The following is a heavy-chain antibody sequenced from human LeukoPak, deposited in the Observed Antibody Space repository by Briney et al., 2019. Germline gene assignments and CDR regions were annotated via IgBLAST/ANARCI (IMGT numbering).Heavy chain of an antibody. D-gene: IGHD4-17*01. J-gene: IGHJ4*02. CDR3: ARGFGNSPGEYNFDY. V-gene: IGHV6-1*01. Sequence: SQTLSLTCAISGDSFSSNSAAWNWIRQSPSRGLEWLGRTYYRSKWYNEYAVSVKSRITINPDTSKKQFSLQLNSVIAEDTAVYYCARGFGNSPGEYNFDYWGQGTLVTVSS. CDR2: TYYRSKWYN. CDR1: GDSFSSNSAA.